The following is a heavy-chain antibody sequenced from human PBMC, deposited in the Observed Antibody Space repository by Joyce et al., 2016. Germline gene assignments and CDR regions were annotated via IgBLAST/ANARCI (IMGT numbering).Heavy chain of an antibody. CDR1: GFTFSNHP. Sequence: EVQLLESGGGLVQPGGSLRLSCAASGFTFSNHPMSWFRQPPGKGLGWVSAMSGSGESTFYADSVKGRFTISRDTSKNTLYLQMNNLRAEDSAIYYCAKGPVDYHYYMDAWGRGATVTVSS. CDR2: MSGSGEST. V-gene: IGHV3-23*01. CDR3: AKGPVDYHYYMDA. J-gene: IGHJ6*03. D-gene: IGHD6-19*01.